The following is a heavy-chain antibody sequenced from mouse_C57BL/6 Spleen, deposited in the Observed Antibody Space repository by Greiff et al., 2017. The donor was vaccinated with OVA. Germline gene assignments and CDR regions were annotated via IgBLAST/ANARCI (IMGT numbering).Heavy chain of an antibody. V-gene: IGHV1-15*01. D-gene: IGHD1-1*01. CDR2: IDPETGVT. J-gene: IGHJ2*01. CDR3: TRCSTVVADY. Sequence: VQLQQSGAELVRPGASVTLSFKASGYTFTDYEMHWVKQTPVHGLEWIGAIDPETGVTAYNQKFKGKAILTADKSSSSAYMELRSLTSEDSAVYYCTRCSTVVADYWGQGTTLTVSS. CDR1: GYTFTDYE.